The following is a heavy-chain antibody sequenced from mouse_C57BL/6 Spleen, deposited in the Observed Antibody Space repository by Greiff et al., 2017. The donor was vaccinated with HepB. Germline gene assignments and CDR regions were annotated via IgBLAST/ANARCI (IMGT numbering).Heavy chain of an antibody. CDR2: IDPENGDT. J-gene: IGHJ4*01. D-gene: IGHD2-5*01. Sequence: VQLQQSGAELVRPGASVKLSCTASGFNIKDDYMHWVKQRPEQGLEWIGWIDPENGDTEYASKFQGKATITADTSSNTAYLQLSSLTSEDTAVYYCTTYYSNPYYAMDYWGQGTSVTVSS. CDR1: GFNIKDDY. V-gene: IGHV14-4*01. CDR3: TTYYSNPYYAMDY.